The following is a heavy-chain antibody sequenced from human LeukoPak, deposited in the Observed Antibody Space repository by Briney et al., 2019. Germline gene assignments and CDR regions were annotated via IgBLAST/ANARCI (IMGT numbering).Heavy chain of an antibody. Sequence: GGSLRLSCAASGFTFNTYTMNWVRQAPGKGLEWVSSITASSTAIYSADSVKGRFTISRDNAKNFLYLQMNSLRAEDTAVYYCARTYYDILTGYNPYFEYWGQGILVTVSS. CDR3: ARTYYDILTGYNPYFEY. V-gene: IGHV3-21*01. D-gene: IGHD3-9*01. CDR1: GFTFNTYT. J-gene: IGHJ4*02. CDR2: ITASSTAI.